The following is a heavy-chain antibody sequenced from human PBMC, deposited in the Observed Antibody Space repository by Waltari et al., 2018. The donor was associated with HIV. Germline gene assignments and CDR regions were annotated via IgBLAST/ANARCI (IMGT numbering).Heavy chain of an antibody. CDR3: AGEMATVYVDY. CDR2: IASSSPTYI. D-gene: IGHD5-12*01. V-gene: IGHV3-21*01. Sequence: DVQLVASGRGLVKPGGSLRLSCAASGFPLSSYIMTWVRQAPGKGREWVASIASSSPTYIYYADSVRGRFTSARDNAKNSLYLQMNNLRAEDTAVYYGAGEMATVYVDYWGQGTLVTVSS. CDR1: GFPLSSYI. J-gene: IGHJ4*02.